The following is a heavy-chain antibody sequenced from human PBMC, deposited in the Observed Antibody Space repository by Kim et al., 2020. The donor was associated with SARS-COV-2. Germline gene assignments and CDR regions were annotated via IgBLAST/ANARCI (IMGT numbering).Heavy chain of an antibody. V-gene: IGHV1-69*13. CDR2: IIPIFGTA. D-gene: IGHD2-2*01. J-gene: IGHJ6*02. CDR1: GGTFSSYA. Sequence: SVKVSCKASGGTFSSYAISWVRQAPGQGLEWMGGIIPIFGTANYAQKFQGRVTITADESTSTAYMELSSLRSEDTAVYYCAITPQAIVVVPAAIDYYYGMDVWGQGTTVTVSS. CDR3: AITPQAIVVVPAAIDYYYGMDV.